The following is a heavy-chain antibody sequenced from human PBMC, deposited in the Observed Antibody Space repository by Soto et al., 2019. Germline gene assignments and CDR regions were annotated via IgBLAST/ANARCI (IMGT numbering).Heavy chain of an antibody. CDR1: GYTFTSYD. CDR3: ARGYYGSGTTDY. D-gene: IGHD3-10*01. Sequence: ASVKVSCKASGYTFTSYDINWVRQATGQGLEWMGWMNPNSGNTGYAQKFQGRVTMTRNTSISTAYMELSSLRSEDTAVYYCARGYYGSGTTDYWGQGTLVTVSS. CDR2: MNPNSGNT. J-gene: IGHJ4*02. V-gene: IGHV1-8*01.